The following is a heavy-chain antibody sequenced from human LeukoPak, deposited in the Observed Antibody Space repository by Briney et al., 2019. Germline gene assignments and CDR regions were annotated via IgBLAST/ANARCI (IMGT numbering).Heavy chain of an antibody. CDR2: VSSSSSTI. V-gene: IGHV3-48*01. CDR1: GFTFSSYS. Sequence: PGGSLRLSCAASGFTFSSYSMNWVRQAPGKGLEWVSYVSSSSSTIYYADSVKGRFTISRDNAKNSLYLQMNSLRAEDTAVYYCARDGYSGSSHFDYWGQGTLVTVSS. J-gene: IGHJ4*02. D-gene: IGHD5-12*01. CDR3: ARDGYSGSSHFDY.